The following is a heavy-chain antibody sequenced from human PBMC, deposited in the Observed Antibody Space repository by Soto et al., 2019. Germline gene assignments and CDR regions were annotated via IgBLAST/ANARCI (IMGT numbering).Heavy chain of an antibody. Sequence: QVQLVESGGGVVQPGRSLRLSCAASGFTFSRYGMHWVRQAPGKGLEWVAVISYDGSNKYYADSVKGRFTISRDNSKNPLYLQMNSLRAEDTAVYYCAKDKFQYCGGDCFYFDYWGQGTLVTVSS. J-gene: IGHJ4*02. CDR1: GFTFSRYG. V-gene: IGHV3-30*18. CDR2: ISYDGSNK. D-gene: IGHD2-21*02. CDR3: AKDKFQYCGGDCFYFDY.